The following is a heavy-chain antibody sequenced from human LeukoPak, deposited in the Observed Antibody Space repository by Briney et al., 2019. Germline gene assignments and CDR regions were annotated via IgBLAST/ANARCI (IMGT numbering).Heavy chain of an antibody. CDR1: GGSFSGYY. CDR3: ARAGYCTNGVCYIWRD. J-gene: IGHJ4*02. CDR2: INHSGST. D-gene: IGHD2-8*01. V-gene: IGHV4-34*01. Sequence: SETLPLTCAVYGGSFSGYYWSWIRQPPGKGLEWIGEINHSGSTNYNPSLKSRVTISVDTSKNQFSLKLSSVTAADTAVYCCARAGYCTNGVCYIWRDWGQGTLVTVSS.